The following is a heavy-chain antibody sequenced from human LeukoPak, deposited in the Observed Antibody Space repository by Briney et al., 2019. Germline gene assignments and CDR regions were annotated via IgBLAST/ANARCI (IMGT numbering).Heavy chain of an antibody. V-gene: IGHV1-69*13. Sequence: SVKVSCKASGCTFSTYPISWVRQAPGQGLEWVGGIFSIFGTANYAQKFQGGVTITADESTNTPYLELSSLRAEDTAVYYCARDHRSGRFSGCWDYWGQGTLVTVP. CDR2: IFSIFGTA. J-gene: IGHJ4*02. D-gene: IGHD1-26*01. CDR1: GCTFSTYP. CDR3: ARDHRSGRFSGCWDY.